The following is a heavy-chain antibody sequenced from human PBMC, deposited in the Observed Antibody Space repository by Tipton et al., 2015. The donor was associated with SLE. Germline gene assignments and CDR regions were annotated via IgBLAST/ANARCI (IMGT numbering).Heavy chain of an antibody. V-gene: IGHV4-59*12. CDR1: GGSIRPSY. CDR3: AKEGDGSANFHFHGIYL. J-gene: IGHJ6*02. D-gene: IGHD2/OR15-2a*01. Sequence: TLSLTCTVFGGSIRPSYWSWIRQPPGQGLQWIGDVFYDGTTRYSPSLKSRVTISADTSKNQFSLKLTSATAADTAVYYCAKEGDGSANFHFHGIYLWGQGTTVTVSS. CDR2: VFYDGTT.